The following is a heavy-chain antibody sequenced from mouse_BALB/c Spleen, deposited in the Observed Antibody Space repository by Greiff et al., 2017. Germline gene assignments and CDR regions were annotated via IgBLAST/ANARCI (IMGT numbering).Heavy chain of an antibody. CDR1: GFTFSSFG. CDR2: ISSGSSTI. V-gene: IGHV5-17*02. CDR3: ASWYFDY. J-gene: IGHJ2*01. Sequence: EVKVVESGGGLVQPGGSRKLSCAASGFTFSSFGMHWVRQAPEKGLEWVAYISSGSSTIYYADTVKGRFTISRDNPKNTLFLQMTSLRSEDTAMYYCASWYFDYWGQGTTLTVSS.